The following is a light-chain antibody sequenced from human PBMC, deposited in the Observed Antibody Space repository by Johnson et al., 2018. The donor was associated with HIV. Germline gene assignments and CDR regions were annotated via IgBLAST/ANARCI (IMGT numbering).Light chain of an antibody. J-gene: IGLJ1*01. CDR2: ENN. CDR3: GTWDSSLSAYV. V-gene: IGLV1-51*02. Sequence: QSVLTQPPSVSAAPGQKVTISCSGSSSNIGNNYVSWYQQLPGTAPKLLIYENNKRPSGIPDRFSGPKSGTSAALGITGLQTGDEAEYYCGTWDSSLSAYVFGTGTKVTVL. CDR1: SSNIGNNY.